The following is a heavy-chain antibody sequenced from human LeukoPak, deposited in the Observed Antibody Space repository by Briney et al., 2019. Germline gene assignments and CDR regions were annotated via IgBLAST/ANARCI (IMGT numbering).Heavy chain of an antibody. Sequence: PGRSLRLSCAASGFRFDDYAMHWVRQAPGKGPEWVSGITWNSGSVGYADSVQGRFTISRDNAKNFLYLQMNSLGPDDTAIYYCVKDPLPQYFRGGETLLDYWGQGALVSVSS. J-gene: IGHJ4*02. CDR2: ITWNSGSV. V-gene: IGHV3-9*01. CDR3: VKDPLPQYFRGGETLLDY. CDR1: GFRFDDYA. D-gene: IGHD2-15*01.